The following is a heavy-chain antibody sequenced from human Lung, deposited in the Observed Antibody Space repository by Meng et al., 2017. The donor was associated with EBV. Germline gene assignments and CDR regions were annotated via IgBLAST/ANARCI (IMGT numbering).Heavy chain of an antibody. J-gene: IGHJ5*02. CDR2: ISDTGHNK. CDR3: AIIPYSNA. D-gene: IGHD4-11*01. V-gene: IGHV3-30-3*01. Sequence: QLQLVESGGGVVLPGRSLRLTCVAAGFDFDPYAVHWVRQAPGKGLEWVAVISDTGHNKYFADSVRGRFTISRDNSKNMVSLQMNSLRPGDTATYYCAIIPYSNAWGQGTLVTVSS. CDR1: GFDFDPYA.